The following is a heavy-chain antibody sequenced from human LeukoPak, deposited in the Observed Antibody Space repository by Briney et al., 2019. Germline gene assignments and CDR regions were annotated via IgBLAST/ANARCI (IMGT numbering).Heavy chain of an antibody. CDR1: GFTFSSYG. J-gene: IGHJ4*02. Sequence: GRSLRLSCAASGFTFSSYGMQCVRQAPGKALEWVAVISYDGSNKYYADYVKGRFTISRDNSKNPLYLQLNSLRAEDTAVYYCAKDRGSGYSYVSIDYWSQGTLVTVSS. CDR3: AKDRGSGYSYVSIDY. D-gene: IGHD5-18*01. CDR2: ISYDGSNK. V-gene: IGHV3-30*18.